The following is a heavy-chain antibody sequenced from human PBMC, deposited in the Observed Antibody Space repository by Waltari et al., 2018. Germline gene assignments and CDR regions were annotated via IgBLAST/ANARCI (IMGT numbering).Heavy chain of an antibody. D-gene: IGHD2-15*01. V-gene: IGHV4-39*07. J-gene: IGHJ4*02. Sequence: QLQLQESGPGLEKPSETLSLPCTVSGGSISCIRYFWGWIRQPPGKGLEWIGSISYSGSTSYNPSLNLKSRVTMSVDTSRNQFSLRLSSVTATDTAVYYCARQTPHGGTDYWGQGTLVTVSS. CDR3: ARQTPHGGTDY. CDR2: ISYSGST. CDR1: GGSISCIRYF.